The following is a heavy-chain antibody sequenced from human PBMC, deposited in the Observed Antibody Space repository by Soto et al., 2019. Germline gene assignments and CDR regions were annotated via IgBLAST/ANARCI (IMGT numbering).Heavy chain of an antibody. Sequence: PGGSLRLSCAASGFTFSSYWMHWVRQAPGKGLVWVSRINSDGTSTNYADFVMGRFTISRDNAKNTLYLQMNSLRADDTAVYYCARVFSGVTRSYWGQGTLVTVSS. V-gene: IGHV3-74*01. J-gene: IGHJ4*02. CDR1: GFTFSSYW. CDR3: ARVFSGVTRSY. D-gene: IGHD3-10*01. CDR2: INSDGTST.